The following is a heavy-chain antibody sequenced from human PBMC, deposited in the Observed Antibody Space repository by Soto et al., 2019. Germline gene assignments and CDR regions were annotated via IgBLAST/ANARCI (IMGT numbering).Heavy chain of an antibody. V-gene: IGHV3-48*02. CDR2: ISSSSSTI. Sequence: GGALILSGAASVFTFSIYSMNWVRQAPVKGLEWVSYISSSSSTIYYADSVKGRFTISRDNAKNSLYLQMNSLRDEDTAVYYCARPSRGSGSYYGMDVWGQGTTVTVSS. CDR3: ARPSRGSGSYYGMDV. J-gene: IGHJ6*02. D-gene: IGHD3-10*01. CDR1: VFTFSIYS.